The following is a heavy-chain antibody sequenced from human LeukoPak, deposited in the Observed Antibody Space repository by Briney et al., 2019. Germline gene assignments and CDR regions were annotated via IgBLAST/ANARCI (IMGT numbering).Heavy chain of an antibody. D-gene: IGHD6-13*01. CDR3: AKGNRASSWYYFDY. Sequence: GGSPRLSCAASGFTFSSYAMSWVRQAPGKGLEWVSAISGSGGSTYYADSVKGRFTISRDNSKNTLYLQMNSLRAEDTAVYYCAKGNRASSWYYFDYWGQGTLVTVSS. V-gene: IGHV3-23*01. CDR2: ISGSGGST. CDR1: GFTFSSYA. J-gene: IGHJ4*02.